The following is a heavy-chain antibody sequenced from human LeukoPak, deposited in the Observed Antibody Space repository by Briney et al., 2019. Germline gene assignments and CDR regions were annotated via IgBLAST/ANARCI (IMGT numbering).Heavy chain of an antibody. J-gene: IGHJ4*02. CDR1: GFTFRSYA. CDR3: AKCDRGRYSSSCYAIDY. D-gene: IGHD6-13*01. Sequence: GGSLRLSCAASGFTFRSYAMSWVRQAPGKGLEWVSTISGSGGSTNYADSVKGRFAISRDNSKNTLYLQMNSLRAEDTAVYYCAKCDRGRYSSSCYAIDYWSQGTLVTVSS. CDR2: ISGSGGST. V-gene: IGHV3-23*01.